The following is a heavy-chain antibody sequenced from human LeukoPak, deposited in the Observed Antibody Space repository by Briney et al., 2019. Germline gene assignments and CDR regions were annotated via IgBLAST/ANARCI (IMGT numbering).Heavy chain of an antibody. CDR1: SGSISSYY. CDR3: ARDHQLRAFDY. V-gene: IGHV4-59*01. J-gene: IGHJ4*02. Sequence: SETLSLTCTVSSGSISSYYWSWIRQPPGKGLEWIGYIYYSGSTNYNPSLKSRVTISVDTSKNQFSLKLSSVTAADTAVYYCARDHQLRAFDYWGQGTLVTVSS. D-gene: IGHD4-23*01. CDR2: IYYSGST.